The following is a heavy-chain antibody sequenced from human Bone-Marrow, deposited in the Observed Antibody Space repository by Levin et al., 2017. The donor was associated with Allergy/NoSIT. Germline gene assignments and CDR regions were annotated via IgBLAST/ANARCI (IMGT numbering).Heavy chain of an antibody. V-gene: IGHV3-53*01. J-gene: IGHJ4*02. CDR2: IYSGGNT. CDR3: AARTPGIGQS. Sequence: GGSLRLSCAASGFTVSNNYMKWVRQAPGKGLEWVSLIYSGGNTYYADSVKGRFTISRDNSKNTLYLQMNSLRAEDTAVYYCAARTPGIGQSWGQGTLVTVSS. D-gene: IGHD6-13*01. CDR1: GFTVSNNY.